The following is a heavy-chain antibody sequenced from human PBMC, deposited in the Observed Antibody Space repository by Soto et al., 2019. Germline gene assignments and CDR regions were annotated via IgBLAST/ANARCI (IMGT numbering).Heavy chain of an antibody. Sequence: SETLSLTCTVSGGSISSSSYYWGWIRQPPGKGLEWIGSIYYSGSTYYNPSLKSRVTISVDTSKNQFSLKLSSVTAADTAVYYCARAKATIVVVGRWVQGTLVTVSS. J-gene: IGHJ4*02. CDR3: ARAKATIVVVGR. CDR1: GGSISSSSYY. D-gene: IGHD2-15*01. CDR2: IYYSGST. V-gene: IGHV4-39*01.